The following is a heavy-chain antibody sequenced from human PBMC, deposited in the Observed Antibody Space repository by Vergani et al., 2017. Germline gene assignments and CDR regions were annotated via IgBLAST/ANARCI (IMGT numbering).Heavy chain of an antibody. CDR2: MNPNSGNT. Sequence: QVQLVQSGAEVKKPGASVKVSCKASGYTFTSYDINWVRQATGQGLEWMGWMNPNSGNTGYAQKFQGRVTITRNTSISTAYMELSSLRSEDTAGYYCVVGISSSWYHDMEVWGQGTTVTVSS. V-gene: IGHV1-8*03. J-gene: IGHJ6*02. D-gene: IGHD6-13*01. CDR1: GYTFTSYD. CDR3: VVGISSSWYHDMEV.